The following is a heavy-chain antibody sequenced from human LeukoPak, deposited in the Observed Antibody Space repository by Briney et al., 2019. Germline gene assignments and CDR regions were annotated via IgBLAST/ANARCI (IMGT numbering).Heavy chain of an antibody. CDR3: AKMSTAEVCFDY. V-gene: IGHV4-30-4*07. D-gene: IGHD5-24*01. CDR1: GGSLSSGGYS. J-gene: IGHJ4*02. CDR2: ISYSGST. Sequence: SETLSLTCTVSGGSLSSGGYSWSWIRQPPGKGLEWIGYISYSGSTYYNPSLKSRVTMSLDTSKNQFSLKLSSVTAADTAIYYCAKMSTAEVCFDYWGQGTLVTVSS.